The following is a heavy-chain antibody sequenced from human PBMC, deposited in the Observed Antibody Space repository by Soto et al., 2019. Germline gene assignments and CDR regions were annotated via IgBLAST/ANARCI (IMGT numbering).Heavy chain of an antibody. V-gene: IGHV3-30*18. CDR1: GFTFSSYG. J-gene: IGHJ6*02. CDR3: AKDREDIVVVPAGTVHYYYYGMDV. CDR2: ISYDGSNK. D-gene: IGHD2-2*01. Sequence: GGSLRLSCAASGFTFSSYGMHWVRQAPGKGLEWVAVISYDGSNKYYADSVKGRFTISRDNSKNTLYLQMNSLRAEDTAVYHCAKDREDIVVVPAGTVHYYYYGMDVWGQGTTVTVSS.